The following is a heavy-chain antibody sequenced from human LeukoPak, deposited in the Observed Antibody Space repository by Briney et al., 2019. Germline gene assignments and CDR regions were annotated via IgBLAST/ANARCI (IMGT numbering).Heavy chain of an antibody. CDR2: INHSGST. CDR1: GGSFSGYY. Sequence: SETLSLTCAVSGGSFSGYYWSWIRQPPGKGLEWIGEINHSGSTNYNPSLKSRVTISVDTSKNQFSLKLSSVTAADTAVYYCARGRRQLGYWGQGTLVTVSS. V-gene: IGHV4-34*01. J-gene: IGHJ4*02. CDR3: ARGRRQLGY. D-gene: IGHD5-18*01.